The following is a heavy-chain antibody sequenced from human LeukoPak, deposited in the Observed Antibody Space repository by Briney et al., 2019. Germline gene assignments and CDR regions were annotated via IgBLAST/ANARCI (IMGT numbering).Heavy chain of an antibody. CDR3: AKGREVNWQSPGTFDY. J-gene: IGHJ4*02. D-gene: IGHD1-1*01. V-gene: IGHV3-23*01. CDR2: FSGSDGST. Sequence: GGSLRLSCVASGFTFSRYAMSWVRQAPGKGLEWVSLFSGSDGSTYYADSVKGRSTISRDNSKNTLYLQLNSLRAEDTGVYYRAKGREVNWQSPGTFDYWGQGTLVTVSS. CDR1: GFTFSRYA.